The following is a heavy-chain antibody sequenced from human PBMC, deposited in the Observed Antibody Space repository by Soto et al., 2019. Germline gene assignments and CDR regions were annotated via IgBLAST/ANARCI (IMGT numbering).Heavy chain of an antibody. J-gene: IGHJ4*02. CDR2: ISWNSGSI. CDR3: ARELPAAPLDY. Sequence: EVQLVESGGGLVQPGRSLRLSCAASGFTFDDYAMHWVRQAPGKGLEWVSGISWNSGSIGYADSVKGRFTISRDNAKNSLYLQMNSLRAEDTALYYCARELPAAPLDYWGQGTLVTVSS. CDR1: GFTFDDYA. V-gene: IGHV3-9*01. D-gene: IGHD2-2*01.